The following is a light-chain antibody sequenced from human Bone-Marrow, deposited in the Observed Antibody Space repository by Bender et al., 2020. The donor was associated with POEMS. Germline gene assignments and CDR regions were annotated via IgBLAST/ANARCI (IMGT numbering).Light chain of an antibody. CDR3: CSYAGDNDLV. Sequence: QSALTQPPSASGSPGQSVTISCTGTTNDIGGYPYVSWYQHHPGKPPKLIIYEVFKRPSGVPDRFSGSKSGTTASLTVSGLQDEDEATYYCCSYAGDNDLVFGGGTKLTVL. CDR1: TNDIGGYPY. V-gene: IGLV2-8*01. CDR2: EVF. J-gene: IGLJ3*02.